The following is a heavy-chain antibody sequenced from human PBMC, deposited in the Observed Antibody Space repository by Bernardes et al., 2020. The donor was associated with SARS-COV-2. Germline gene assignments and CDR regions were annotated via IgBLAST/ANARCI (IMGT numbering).Heavy chain of an antibody. CDR3: ARGLSPGGAGL. Sequence: SETLSLTCTVSGASIRSFYLSWIRQPPGPGLEWIGYAHYSGSTNYSPSLKSRVTMSVDTSNNHFSLNLRSVTAADTAVYYCARGLSPGGAGLWGQGTLVTVSS. CDR2: AHYSGST. D-gene: IGHD3-10*01. J-gene: IGHJ1*01. V-gene: IGHV4-59*01. CDR1: GASIRSFY.